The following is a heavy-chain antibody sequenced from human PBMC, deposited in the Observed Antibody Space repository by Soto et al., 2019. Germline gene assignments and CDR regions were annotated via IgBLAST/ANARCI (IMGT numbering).Heavy chain of an antibody. CDR3: ARVRGYFDY. J-gene: IGHJ4*02. V-gene: IGHV3-11*01. Sequence: GGSLRLSCAASGFNFRDYYMSWIRQAPGKGLEWVSSISGSGNTIYYADSVKGRFTSSRDGAKNSLYLQMNSLRAEDTAVYYCARVRGYFDYWGQGALVTVSS. CDR1: GFNFRDYY. CDR2: ISGSGNTI. D-gene: IGHD1-26*01.